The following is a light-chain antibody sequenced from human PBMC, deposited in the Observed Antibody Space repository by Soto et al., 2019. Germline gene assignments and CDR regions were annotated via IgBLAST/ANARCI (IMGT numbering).Light chain of an antibody. CDR1: QSISSW. Sequence: DIQMTQSPSTLSASVGDRVTITCRASQSISSWLAWYQQKPGKAPKLLIYDSSSLESRVPSRFSGSGSGTEFPLAIRSLQSDDFATYYCPQYNSYSPWTFGQGTKVEIK. J-gene: IGKJ1*01. CDR2: DSS. CDR3: PQYNSYSPWT. V-gene: IGKV1-5*01.